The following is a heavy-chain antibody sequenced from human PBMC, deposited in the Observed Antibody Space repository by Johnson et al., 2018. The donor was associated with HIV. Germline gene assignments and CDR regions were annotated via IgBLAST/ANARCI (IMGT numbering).Heavy chain of an antibody. Sequence: QVQLVESGGGVVQPGASLRLSCAASGFTFSSYGMHWVRQAPGKGLDWVAFVRYDGSNKYYADSVKGRFTISRDNSKNTLFLQMNSLRSADTAVYYCAKGRNWNYEPFSDAFDIWGQGTMVTVSS. CDR1: GFTFSSYG. J-gene: IGHJ3*02. D-gene: IGHD1-7*01. CDR2: VRYDGSNK. V-gene: IGHV3-30*02. CDR3: AKGRNWNYEPFSDAFDI.